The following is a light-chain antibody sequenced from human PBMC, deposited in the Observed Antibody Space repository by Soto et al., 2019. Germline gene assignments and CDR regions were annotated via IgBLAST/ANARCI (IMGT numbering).Light chain of an antibody. CDR1: QTVYDW. Sequence: DIQMTQSPSTLSASVGDRVAITCRASQTVYDWLAWYQHKPGQAPRLLIYEASTLESGVPPRFSARGSGTEFTLTISSLQPEDFAVYFCQQYGNSPRTFGQGTRLE. CDR3: QQYGNSPRT. CDR2: EAS. J-gene: IGKJ5*01. V-gene: IGKV1-5*03.